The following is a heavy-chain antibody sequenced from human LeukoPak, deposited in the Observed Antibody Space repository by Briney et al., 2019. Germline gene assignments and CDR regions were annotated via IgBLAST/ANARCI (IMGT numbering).Heavy chain of an antibody. Sequence: PGGFLRLSCAASGFTFSTYWMHWVRQAPGKGLVWVSRINSDGSSTNYADSVKGRFTISRDNAKNTLYLQMNSLRAEDTAVYYCVRDMGYYDKVWGQGTLVTVSS. J-gene: IGHJ4*02. CDR1: GFTFSTYW. CDR3: VRDMGYYDKV. V-gene: IGHV3-74*01. CDR2: INSDGSST. D-gene: IGHD3-22*01.